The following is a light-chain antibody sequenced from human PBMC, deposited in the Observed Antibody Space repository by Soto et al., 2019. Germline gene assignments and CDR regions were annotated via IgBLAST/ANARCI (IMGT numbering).Light chain of an antibody. CDR3: HQRQSWPRT. J-gene: IGKJ3*01. Sequence: EIVLTQSPATLSSFPGDRVTLSCRASQCINTRLAWYQHRPGQAPRLLIYPTSIRAAGIPARFSASGSGKDFTLTISDVQPEDFALYYCHQRQSWPRTFGQGTKVDI. CDR1: QCINTR. CDR2: PTS. V-gene: IGKV3-11*01.